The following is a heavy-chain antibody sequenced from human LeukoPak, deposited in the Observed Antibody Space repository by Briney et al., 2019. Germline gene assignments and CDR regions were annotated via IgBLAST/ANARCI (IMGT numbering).Heavy chain of an antibody. D-gene: IGHD5-12*01. V-gene: IGHV3-23*01. CDR3: AKEYSGYDFDY. Sequence: GGSLRLSCAASGFTLRSYDMSWVRQAPGKGLEWVAATSGGGGNTYYADSVKGRFTISRDNSKNTLYLRMNSLRAEDTAVYYCAKEYSGYDFDYWGQGTLVTVSS. CDR1: GFTLRSYD. J-gene: IGHJ4*02. CDR2: TSGGGGNT.